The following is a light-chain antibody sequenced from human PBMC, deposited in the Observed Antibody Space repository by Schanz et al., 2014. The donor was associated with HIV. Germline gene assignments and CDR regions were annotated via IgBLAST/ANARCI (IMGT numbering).Light chain of an antibody. CDR2: GVD. Sequence: QSALTQPPSASGSPGQSVTISCTGTSSDVGGYNYVSWYQQRPGKAPKLVISGVDYRPSGVSSRFSGSKSGSAASLTISGLQAEDDADYYCCSYVPGGTYVFGTGTKLTVL. V-gene: IGLV2-14*03. CDR3: CSYVPGGTYV. J-gene: IGLJ1*01. CDR1: SSDVGGYNY.